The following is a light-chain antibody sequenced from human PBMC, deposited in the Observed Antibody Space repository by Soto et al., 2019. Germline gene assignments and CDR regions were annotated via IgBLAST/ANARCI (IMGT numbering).Light chain of an antibody. CDR3: QSYDSSLSGYV. Sequence: QSVLTQPPSVSGAPGQRVTISCTGSSSNIGAGYDVHWYQQLPGTAPKLLIYGNSNRPSGVPDRFSSSKSGTSASLAITGFLAVDEADYYCQSYDSSLSGYVFGTGTKVTVL. CDR2: GNS. CDR1: SSNIGAGYD. J-gene: IGLJ1*01. V-gene: IGLV1-40*01.